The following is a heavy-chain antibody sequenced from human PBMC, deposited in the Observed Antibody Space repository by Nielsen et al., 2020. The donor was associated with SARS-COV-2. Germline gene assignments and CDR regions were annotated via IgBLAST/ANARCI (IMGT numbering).Heavy chain of an antibody. CDR3: ARGNGWGSYFDY. CDR2: ISYDGSND. D-gene: IGHD7-27*01. J-gene: IGHJ4*02. CDR1: AFPFMRYA. Sequence: GESLKISCAASAFPFMRYAMSWVRQAPGKGLEWVAVISYDGSNDYYADSVRGRFTISRDNSKNTLFLQMNSLRAEDTAVYYCARGNGWGSYFDYWGQGTLVTVSS. V-gene: IGHV3-30-3*01.